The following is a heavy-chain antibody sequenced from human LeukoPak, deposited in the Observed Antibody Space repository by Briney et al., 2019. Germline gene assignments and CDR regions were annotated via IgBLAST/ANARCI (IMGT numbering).Heavy chain of an antibody. CDR3: ARDYYMLRGLHWFDP. D-gene: IGHD3-10*01. CDR2: INPSGGST. J-gene: IGHJ5*02. Sequence: ASVKVSCKASGCTFTSYYMHWVRQAPGQGLEWMGIINPSGGSTSYAQKFQGRVTMTRDTSKNQFSLKLSSVTAADTAVYYCARDYYMLRGLHWFDPWGRGTLVTVSS. CDR1: GCTFTSYY. V-gene: IGHV1-46*01.